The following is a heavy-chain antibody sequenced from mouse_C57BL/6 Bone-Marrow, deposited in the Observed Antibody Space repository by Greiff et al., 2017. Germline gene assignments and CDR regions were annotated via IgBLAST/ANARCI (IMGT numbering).Heavy chain of an antibody. Sequence: EVKLLESGGGLVKPGGSLKLSCAASGFTFSSYAMSWVRQTPEKRLEWVATISDGGSYTYYPDNVKGRFTITRDNAKNNLYLQMSRLTSEDTAMYYCAREGGYGNFDYWGQGTAPTVTS. J-gene: IGHJ2*01. CDR2: ISDGGSYT. CDR1: GFTFSSYA. V-gene: IGHV5-4*01. CDR3: AREGGYGNFDY. D-gene: IGHD2-2*01.